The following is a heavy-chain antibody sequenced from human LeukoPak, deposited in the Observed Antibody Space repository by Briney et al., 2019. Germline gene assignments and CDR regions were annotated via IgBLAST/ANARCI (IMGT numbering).Heavy chain of an antibody. CDR1: GYIFTDYY. D-gene: IGHD3-10*01. J-gene: IGHJ4*02. CDR2: INPNSGGT. Sequence: ASVKVSCKASGYIFTDYYMHWVRQAPGQELGWMGRINPNSGGTNYAQKFQGRVTMTRDTSISTAYTELSSLRSDDTAVYYCARGRYGSGSYYPNWGQGTLVTVSS. V-gene: IGHV1/OR15-1*01. CDR3: ARGRYGSGSYYPN.